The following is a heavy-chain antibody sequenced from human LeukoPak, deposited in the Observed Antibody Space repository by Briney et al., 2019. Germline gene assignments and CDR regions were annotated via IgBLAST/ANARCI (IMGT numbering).Heavy chain of an antibody. CDR1: GGSFSGYY. V-gene: IGHV3-53*01. CDR2: IYSGGST. Sequence: ETLSLTCAVYGGSFSGYYWSWIRQPPGKGLEWVSVIYSGGSTYYADSVKGRFTISRDNSKNTLYLQMNSLRAEDTAVYYCARAAPRGELGYWGQGTLVTVSS. J-gene: IGHJ4*02. D-gene: IGHD2-21*01. CDR3: ARAAPRGELGY.